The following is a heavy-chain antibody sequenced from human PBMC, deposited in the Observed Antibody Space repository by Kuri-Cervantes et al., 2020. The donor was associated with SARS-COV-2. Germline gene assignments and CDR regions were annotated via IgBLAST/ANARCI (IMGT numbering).Heavy chain of an antibody. CDR2: MRSTNSYI. J-gene: IGHJ4*02. Sequence: LEWVSLMRSTNSYIKYADSVKGRFTISRDNAKNSLYLQMSSLRAEDTAVYYCARDLRLGKSLDYWGQGTLVTVSS. V-gene: IGHV3-11*06. D-gene: IGHD7-27*01. CDR3: ARDLRLGKSLDY.